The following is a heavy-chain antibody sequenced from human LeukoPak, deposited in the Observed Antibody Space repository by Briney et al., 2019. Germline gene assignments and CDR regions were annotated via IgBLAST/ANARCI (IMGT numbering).Heavy chain of an antibody. V-gene: IGHV4-31*03. CDR3: ARGAAGPSSFDY. D-gene: IGHD6-19*01. CDR1: GGSITSAGYF. Sequence: NPSQTLSLTCTVSGGSITSAGYFWSWIRQHPEKGLEFVGYVYYSGSTYYNPSLQSRMTISADTSKNQFSLNLNSVTAADTAVYFCARGAAGPSSFDYWGQGTLITVSS. CDR2: VYYSGST. J-gene: IGHJ4*02.